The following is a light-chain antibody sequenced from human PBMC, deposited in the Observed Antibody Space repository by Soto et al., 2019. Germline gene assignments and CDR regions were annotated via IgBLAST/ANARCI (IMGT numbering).Light chain of an antibody. Sequence: EILLTQSPGTLSLSPGERATLSCRASQSVVSSHLAWYQQKPGQAPRLLIYGASNRATGISDRFTGSGSGADFTLTMSRLEPEDFGVYYCQQYGTSPGTFGLGTKVEIK. CDR1: QSVVSSH. V-gene: IGKV3-20*01. J-gene: IGKJ1*01. CDR3: QQYGTSPGT. CDR2: GAS.